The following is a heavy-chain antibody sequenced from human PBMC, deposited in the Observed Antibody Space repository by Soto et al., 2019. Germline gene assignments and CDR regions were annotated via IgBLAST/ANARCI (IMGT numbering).Heavy chain of an antibody. CDR2: INHSGST. CDR1: GGSFSGYY. CDR3: ARGQRSSWFDP. Sequence: QVQLQQWGAGLLKPSETLSLTCAVYGGSFSGYYWSWIRQPPGKGLEWIGEINHSGSTNYNPSLKSXXTXSXXTSKNQFPLKLSSVTAADTAVYYCARGQRSSWFDPWGQGTLVTVSS. J-gene: IGHJ5*02. V-gene: IGHV4-34*01. D-gene: IGHD1-26*01.